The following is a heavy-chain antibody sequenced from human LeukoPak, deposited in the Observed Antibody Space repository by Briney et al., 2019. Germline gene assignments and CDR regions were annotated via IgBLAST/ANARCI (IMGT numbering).Heavy chain of an antibody. CDR3: ARQYCSRTSCYLDY. V-gene: IGHV5-51*01. J-gene: IGHJ4*02. CDR2: SYPGDSDT. CDR1: GYSFTSYW. D-gene: IGHD2-2*01. Sequence: GASLQISCKGSGYSFTSYWIGWVRQMPGKGLEWMGISYPGDSDTRYSPSFQGQVTISADKSISTAYLQWSSLKASDTAMYYCARQYCSRTSCYLDYWGQGTLVTVSS.